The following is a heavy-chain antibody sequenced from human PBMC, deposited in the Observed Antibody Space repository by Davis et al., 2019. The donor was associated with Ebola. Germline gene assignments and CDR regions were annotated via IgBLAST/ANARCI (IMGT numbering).Heavy chain of an antibody. D-gene: IGHD5-18*01. J-gene: IGHJ4*02. CDR3: ARSVDTPVVPYFDS. V-gene: IGHV3-23*01. CDR2: ISGGGYST. Sequence: GGSLRLSCAASGFTFSSYSMNWVRQAPGKGLEWVSTISGGGYSTNYADSVKGRFTISRDNSKSTLYLQMNRLRAEDTAVYYCARSVDTPVVPYFDSWGQGALVTVSS. CDR1: GFTFSSYS.